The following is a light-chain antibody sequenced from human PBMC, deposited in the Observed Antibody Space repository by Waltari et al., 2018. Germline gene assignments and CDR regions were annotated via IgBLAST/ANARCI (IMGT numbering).Light chain of an antibody. J-gene: IGLJ1*01. CDR3: QSYDSRLSTYV. CDR2: GNN. V-gene: IGLV1-40*01. CDR1: SSNIGAGYD. Sequence: QSVLTQPPSVSGAPGQRVTISCTGGSSNIGAGYDVNWYQPLPGTAPKRLTDGNNKRPSGIPDRFSASRSGTSASLAITGLQADYEADYYCQSYDSRLSTYVFGTGTKVTVL.